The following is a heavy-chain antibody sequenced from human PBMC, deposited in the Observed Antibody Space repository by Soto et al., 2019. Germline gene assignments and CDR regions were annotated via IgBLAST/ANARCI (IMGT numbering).Heavy chain of an antibody. J-gene: IGHJ6*02. D-gene: IGHD3-10*01. V-gene: IGHV4-59*01. CDR1: GGSISSYY. CDR2: IYYSGST. Sequence: QVHLQETGPGLVKPSETLSLTCTVSGGSISSYYWSWIRQPPGKGLEWIGYIYYSGSTNYNPSLKSRVTISVDTSKNQCSLKLSSVTAADTAVYYCAREVVTMVRRWQVYYYYGMDVWGQGTTVTVSS. CDR3: AREVVTMVRRWQVYYYYGMDV.